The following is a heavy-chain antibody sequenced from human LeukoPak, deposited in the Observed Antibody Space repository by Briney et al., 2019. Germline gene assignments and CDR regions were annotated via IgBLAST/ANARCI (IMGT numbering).Heavy chain of an antibody. CDR2: ISSSSSTI. CDR1: GFTFSSYS. J-gene: IGHJ4*02. V-gene: IGHV3-48*01. CDR3: ARVMKGSSFYFDY. D-gene: IGHD6-6*01. Sequence: GGSLRLSCAASGFTFSSYSMNWVRQAPGKGLEWVSYISSSSSTIYYADSVKGRFTISRDNAKNSLCLQMNSLRAEDTAVYYCARVMKGSSFYFDYWGQGTLVTVSS.